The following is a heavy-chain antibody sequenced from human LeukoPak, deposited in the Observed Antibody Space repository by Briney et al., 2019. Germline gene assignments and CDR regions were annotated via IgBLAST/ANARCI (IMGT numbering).Heavy chain of an antibody. J-gene: IGHJ4*02. CDR2: ISYDGSNK. Sequence: GGSLRLSCAASGFTFSSYGMHWVRQAPGKGLEWVAVISYDGSNKYYADSVKGRFTISRDNVKNSLYLQMNSLRVEDTAVYYCARAGGTSWADYWGQGTLVTVSS. CDR3: ARAGGTSWADY. D-gene: IGHD6-13*01. CDR1: GFTFSSYG. V-gene: IGHV3-30*03.